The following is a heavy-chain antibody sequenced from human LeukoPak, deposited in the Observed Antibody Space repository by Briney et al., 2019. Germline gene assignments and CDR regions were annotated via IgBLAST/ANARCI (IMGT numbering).Heavy chain of an antibody. CDR3: AIGGYDSSGYLFDY. Sequence: PSQTLSLTCTVSGGSISSGDYYWSWIRQPPGKGLEWIGHIFYSGSTYYNPSLKSRVTILVDTSKNQFSLKLSSVTAADTAVYYCAIGGYDSSGYLFDYWGQGTLVTVSS. D-gene: IGHD3-22*01. CDR1: GGSISSGDYY. CDR2: IFYSGST. V-gene: IGHV4-30-4*01. J-gene: IGHJ4*02.